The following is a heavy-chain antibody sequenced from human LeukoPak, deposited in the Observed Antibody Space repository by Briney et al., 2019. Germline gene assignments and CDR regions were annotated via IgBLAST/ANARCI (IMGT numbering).Heavy chain of an antibody. V-gene: IGHV3-30*18. D-gene: IGHD3-10*01. CDR2: IWDAQSGK. J-gene: IGHJ4*02. Sequence: PGKSLRLSCAASQFPFSNYGMHWVRQAPGKGLEWEAVIWDAQSGKYYIDSVKGRFTVSRDNSKNTLYLQMNSLRTEDTAVYYCAKEGPGGLNFWGQGTLVTVSS. CDR1: QFPFSNYG. CDR3: AKEGPGGLNF.